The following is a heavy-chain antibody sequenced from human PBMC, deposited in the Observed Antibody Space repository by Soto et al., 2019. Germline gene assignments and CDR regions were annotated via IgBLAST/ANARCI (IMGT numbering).Heavy chain of an antibody. Sequence: QVQLQESGPGLVKPSETLSLTCTVSGASISGFYWSWIRKSAGKGLEWIGRIYATGTTDYNPSLKSLVMMSVDTSKKQVSLKLRSVTAADTAVYYCVRDGTKTLRDWFDPWGQGISVTVSS. CDR2: IYATGTT. CDR1: GASISGFY. D-gene: IGHD1-1*01. V-gene: IGHV4-4*07. CDR3: VRDGTKTLRDWFDP. J-gene: IGHJ5*02.